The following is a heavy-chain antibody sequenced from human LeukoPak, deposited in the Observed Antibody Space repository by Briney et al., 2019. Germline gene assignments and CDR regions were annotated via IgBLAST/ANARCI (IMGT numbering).Heavy chain of an antibody. D-gene: IGHD1-26*01. V-gene: IGHV3-30*02. CDR3: AKKGGAAFYNWFDP. CDR1: GFTFSSFG. CDR2: IRFDGSNK. Sequence: PGGSLRPSCAASGFTFSSFGMHWVRQAPGKGLGWLAYIRFDGSNKEYADSLEGRFTISRDNSKNALYLQIDSLRPEDTAVYYCAKKGGAAFYNWFDPWGQGALVTVSS. J-gene: IGHJ5*02.